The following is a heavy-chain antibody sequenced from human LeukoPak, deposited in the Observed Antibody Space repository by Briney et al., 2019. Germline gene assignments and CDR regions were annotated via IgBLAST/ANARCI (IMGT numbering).Heavy chain of an antibody. CDR2: VWYDGSNK. V-gene: IGHV3-33*01. CDR1: GFTFSSYG. D-gene: IGHD5-18*01. CDR3: ARDLRNVDTAMVDDAFDI. J-gene: IGHJ3*02. Sequence: GGSLRLSCAASGFTFSSYGLHWVRQAPGKGLDWVAVVWYDGSNKKYADSVKGRFTISRDNSKNTLYLQMDSLRAEDTAVYYCARDLRNVDTAMVDDAFDIWGQGTMVTVSS.